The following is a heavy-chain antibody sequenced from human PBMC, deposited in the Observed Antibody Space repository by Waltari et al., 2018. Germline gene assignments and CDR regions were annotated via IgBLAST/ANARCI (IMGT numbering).Heavy chain of an antibody. CDR1: GYTLTELS. Sequence: QVQLVQSGAEVKKPGASVKVSCKVSGYTLTELSMHWVRQAPGKGLEWMGGFDPEDGETIYAQKFQGRVTMTRDTSISTAYMELSRLRSDDTAVYYCASPLGEYYFDYWGQGTLVTVSS. CDR3: ASPLGEYYFDY. V-gene: IGHV1-24*01. J-gene: IGHJ4*02. D-gene: IGHD7-27*01. CDR2: FDPEDGET.